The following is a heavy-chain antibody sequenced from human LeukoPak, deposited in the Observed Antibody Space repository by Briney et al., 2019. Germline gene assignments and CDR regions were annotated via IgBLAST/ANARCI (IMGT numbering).Heavy chain of an antibody. J-gene: IGHJ4*02. CDR1: GGSFSGYY. D-gene: IGHD5-18*01. CDR3: AREGWRGYSPLPGY. Sequence: PSETLSLTCAVYGGSFSGYYWSWIRQPPAKGLEGIGEINHSGSTNYNPSLKSRVTISVDTSKNQFSLKLGSVTAADTAVYYCAREGWRGYSPLPGYWGQGTLVTVSS. CDR2: INHSGST. V-gene: IGHV4-34*01.